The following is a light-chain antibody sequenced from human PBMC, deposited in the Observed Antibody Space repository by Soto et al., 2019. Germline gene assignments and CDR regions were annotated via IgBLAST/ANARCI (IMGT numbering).Light chain of an antibody. J-gene: IGKJ4*01. CDR3: QQYNDWAPLT. CDR2: GSS. Sequence: EIVMTQSPATLSVCPGERATLSCRASQSVSSNLAWYQQKPGQAPRLLISGSSTRATGIPARFSGSGSGTEFTLTISSLQSEDFAVYYCQQYNDWAPLTFGGGTKVEIK. V-gene: IGKV3D-15*01. CDR1: QSVSSN.